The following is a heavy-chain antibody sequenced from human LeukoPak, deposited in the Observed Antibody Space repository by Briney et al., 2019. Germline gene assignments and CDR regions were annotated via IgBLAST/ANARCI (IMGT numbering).Heavy chain of an antibody. CDR1: GFTFDDYA. V-gene: IGHV3-9*03. J-gene: IGHJ6*03. CDR2: ISWNSGSI. CDR3: AKGGGGYSSSRRYYYYYMDV. Sequence: PGGSLRLSCAASGFTFDDYAMHWVRQAPGKGLEWVSGISWNSGSIGYADSVKGRFTISRDNAKNSLYLQMNSLRAEDMALYYCAKGGGGYSSSRRYYYYYMDVWGKGTTVTVSS. D-gene: IGHD6-13*01.